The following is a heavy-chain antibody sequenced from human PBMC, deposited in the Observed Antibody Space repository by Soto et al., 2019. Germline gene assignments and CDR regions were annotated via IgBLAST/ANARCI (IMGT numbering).Heavy chain of an antibody. D-gene: IGHD1-26*01. CDR3: AREGVGPTCDD. J-gene: IGHJ4*02. CDR1: GGAFSSGRYY. V-gene: IGHV4-61*01. CDR2: IYYSGST. Sequence: QVQLQESGPGLVKPSETLSLTCTVSGGAFSSGRYYWSWLPPPPGKVLAWFGYIYYSGSTNYNPSRKRRVTISVDTSKNQFSLKLGSVTAADTFVYDCAREGVGPTCDDWGQGTLVTVSS.